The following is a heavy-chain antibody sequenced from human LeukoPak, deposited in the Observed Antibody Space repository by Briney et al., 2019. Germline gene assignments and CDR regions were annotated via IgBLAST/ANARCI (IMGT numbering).Heavy chain of an antibody. CDR3: ASQGHHGKIVGTTLSYFNMDV. CDR1: GGSFSGYY. V-gene: IGHV4-34*01. J-gene: IGHJ6*03. CDR2: INHSGST. Sequence: PSETLSLTCAVYGGSFSGYYCSWIRQPPGKGLEWIGEINHSGSTNYNPSLKSRVTISVDTSKNQFSLKLSSVTAADTAFYYCASQGHHGKIVGTTLSYFNMDVWGKGTTVTVSS. D-gene: IGHD1-26*01.